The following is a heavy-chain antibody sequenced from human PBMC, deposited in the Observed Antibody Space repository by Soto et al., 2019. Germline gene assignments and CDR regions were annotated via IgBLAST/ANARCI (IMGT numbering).Heavy chain of an antibody. J-gene: IGHJ6*02. CDR3: AREGWPLLQTGMDV. Sequence: LRLSCAASGFTFRSYSMNWVRQAPGKGLEWVSYISSSNRTINYADSVKGRFIISRDNAKNSLYLQMHSLRDEDTAVYYCAREGWPLLQTGMDVWGQGTTVTVSS. CDR2: ISSSNRTI. V-gene: IGHV3-48*02. CDR1: GFTFRSYS. D-gene: IGHD2-15*01.